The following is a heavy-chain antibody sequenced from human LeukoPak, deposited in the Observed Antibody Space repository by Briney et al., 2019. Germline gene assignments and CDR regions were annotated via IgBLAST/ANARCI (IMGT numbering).Heavy chain of an antibody. V-gene: IGHV3-11*01. CDR2: INIGGTNT. D-gene: IGHD6-6*01. J-gene: IGHJ4*02. CDR3: AKEGDSSSSPCDY. CDR1: GFTFNDYY. Sequence: PGGSLRLSCAASGFTFNDYYMSWIRQAPGKGLEWLSYINIGGTNTHYADSVKGRFTISRDNAKKSLYLEMNNLRAEDTAVYYCAKEGDSSSSPCDYWGQGTLVTVSS.